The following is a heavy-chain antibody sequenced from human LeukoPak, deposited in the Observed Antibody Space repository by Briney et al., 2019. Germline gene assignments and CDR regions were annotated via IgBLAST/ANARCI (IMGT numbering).Heavy chain of an antibody. CDR1: GFTFSSYA. V-gene: IGHV3-23*01. Sequence: GGSLRLSCAASGFTFSSYAMSWVRQAPGKGLEWVSAISGSGGSTYYADSVKGRFTISRDNSKNTLYLQTNSLRAEDTAVYYCAKAVFGRQCSTSCYYDYWGQGTLVTVSS. CDR3: AKAVFGRQCSTSCYYDY. CDR2: ISGSGGST. D-gene: IGHD2-2*01. J-gene: IGHJ4*02.